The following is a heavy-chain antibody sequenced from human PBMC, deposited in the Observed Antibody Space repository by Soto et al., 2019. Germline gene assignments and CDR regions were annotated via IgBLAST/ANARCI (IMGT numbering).Heavy chain of an antibody. CDR2: INHSGST. CDR3: ARGNYNFWSGPFDY. CDR1: GGSFSGYY. Sequence: SETLSLTCAVYGGSFSGYYWSWIRQPPGKGLEWIGEINHSGSTNYNPSLKSRVTISVDTSKNQFSLKLSSVTAADTAVYYCARGNYNFWSGPFDYWGLGTLVTVSS. D-gene: IGHD3-3*01. V-gene: IGHV4-34*01. J-gene: IGHJ4*02.